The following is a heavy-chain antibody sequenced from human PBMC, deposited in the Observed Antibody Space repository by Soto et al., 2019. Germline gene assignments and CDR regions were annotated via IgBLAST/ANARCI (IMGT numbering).Heavy chain of an antibody. V-gene: IGHV3-23*01. CDR1: GFTLSSYA. D-gene: IGHD1-26*01. CDR2: FSGSFSTT. CDR3: ARSNPAIVGGPGSTFDI. J-gene: IGHJ3*02. Sequence: EVQLLESGGGLVQPGGSLRLSCAASGFTLSSYAVSWVRQAPGKGLKWVSAFSGSFSTTYLADSVRGRFAISSDRSKNMLYLEMNNLRAEDTALYCCARSNPAIVGGPGSTFDIWGQGTMVTVSS.